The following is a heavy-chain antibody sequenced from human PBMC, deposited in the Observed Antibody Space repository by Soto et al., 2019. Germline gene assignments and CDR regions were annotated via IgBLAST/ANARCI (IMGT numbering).Heavy chain of an antibody. J-gene: IGHJ4*02. CDR2: IIPIFGTA. CDR1: GVTFYNYG. CDR3: ARLRWTETTCSGGSCYFDY. D-gene: IGHD2-15*01. V-gene: IGHV1-69*13. Sequence: SVKVSCKDSGVTFYNYGITWVRQAPGQGLEWMGGIIPIFGTANYAQKFQGRLTITADESATTAYMELSSLRSEDTAVYYCARLRWTETTCSGGSCYFDYWGQGTLVTVSS.